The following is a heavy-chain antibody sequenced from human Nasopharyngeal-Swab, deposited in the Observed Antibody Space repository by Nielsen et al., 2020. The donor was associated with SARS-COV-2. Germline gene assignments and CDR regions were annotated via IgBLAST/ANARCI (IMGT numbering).Heavy chain of an antibody. D-gene: IGHD3-3*01. Sequence: ASVKVSCKASGYTLTTYAMHWVRQAPGQGLEWMGWINTNTGNPTYAQGFTGRFVFSLDTSVSTAYLQISSLKAEVTAVYYCARDPFYDFWSGYHDAFDIWGQGTMVTVSS. CDR1: GYTLTTYA. J-gene: IGHJ3*02. CDR3: ARDPFYDFWSGYHDAFDI. V-gene: IGHV7-4-1*02. CDR2: INTNTGNP.